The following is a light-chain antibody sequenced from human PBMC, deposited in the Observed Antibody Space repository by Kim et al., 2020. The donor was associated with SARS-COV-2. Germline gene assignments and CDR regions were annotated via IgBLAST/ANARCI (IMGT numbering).Light chain of an antibody. CDR1: KLGDKY. CDR3: QAWDSGTVV. CDR2: QDT. Sequence: SVYPGQTARITCSGDKLGDKYASWYQQKPGQSPVVVIYQDTKRPSGIPERFSGSNSGNTATLTISGTQAMDEADYYCQAWDSGTVVFGGGTQLTVL. J-gene: IGLJ2*01. V-gene: IGLV3-1*01.